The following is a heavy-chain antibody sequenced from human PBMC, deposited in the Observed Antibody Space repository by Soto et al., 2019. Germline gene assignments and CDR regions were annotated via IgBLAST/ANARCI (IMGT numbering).Heavy chain of an antibody. Sequence: QVQLVDSGGGVVQPGTSLKLSCATSGFIFTSFGMHWLRQAPGKGLEWVAVISYDGIDENYADSVKGRFAISRDKSKSTVYLHMNTLRVEDTAVYYCAKDFREMATVAPDVSWGQGTLVTVSS. J-gene: IGHJ4*02. CDR1: GFIFTSFG. D-gene: IGHD4-4*01. V-gene: IGHV3-30*18. CDR2: ISYDGIDE. CDR3: AKDFREMATVAPDVS.